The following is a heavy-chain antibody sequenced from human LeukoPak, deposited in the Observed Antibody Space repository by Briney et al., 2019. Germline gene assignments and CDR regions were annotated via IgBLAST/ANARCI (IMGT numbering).Heavy chain of an antibody. J-gene: IGHJ4*02. Sequence: ASVKVSCKASGYTFTSYYMHWVRQAPGQGLEWMGIINTSGGSTTYAQKFQGRVSMTRDTSTSTVYLEVSSLSSEDTAVYYCARDRRFCSSITCNYFDHWGQGTLVTVSS. CDR2: INTSGGST. V-gene: IGHV1-46*01. CDR1: GYTFTSYY. CDR3: ARDRRFCSSITCNYFDH. D-gene: IGHD2-2*01.